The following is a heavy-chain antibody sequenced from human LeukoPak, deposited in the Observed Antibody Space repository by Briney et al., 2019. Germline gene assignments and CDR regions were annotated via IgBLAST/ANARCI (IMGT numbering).Heavy chain of an antibody. J-gene: IGHJ4*02. Sequence: SETLSLTCSVSGGSISSSSYYWGWIRQPPGKGLEWIGTIYYSGSTYYNPSLKSRVTISVDTSKNQFSLKLSSVTAADTAVYYCARATRYPLFDYWGQGTLVTVSS. CDR2: IYYSGST. D-gene: IGHD1-26*01. V-gene: IGHV4-39*07. CDR1: GGSISSSSYY. CDR3: ARATRYPLFDY.